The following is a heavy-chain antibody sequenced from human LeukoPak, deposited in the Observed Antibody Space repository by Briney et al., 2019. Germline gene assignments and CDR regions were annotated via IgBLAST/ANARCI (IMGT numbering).Heavy chain of an antibody. D-gene: IGHD2-15*01. Sequence: ASVKVSCKVSGYTLTELSMHWVRQAPGKGLEWMGGFDPEDGETIYAQKFQGRVTMTEDTSADTAYMELSSLRSEDTAVYYCATVLYCSGGSCYPYWFDPWGQGTLVTVSS. CDR1: GYTLTELS. CDR3: ATVLYCSGGSCYPYWFDP. CDR2: FDPEDGET. J-gene: IGHJ5*02. V-gene: IGHV1-24*01.